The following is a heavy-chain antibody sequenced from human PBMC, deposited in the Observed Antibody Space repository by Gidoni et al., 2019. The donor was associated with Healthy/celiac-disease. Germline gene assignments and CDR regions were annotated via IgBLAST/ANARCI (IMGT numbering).Heavy chain of an antibody. CDR3: AKDGGATMVRGVTDFDY. Sequence: EVQLLASGGGLVQPGGSLRLSCAASGFTFGSYAMSWVRQAPGKGLGWVSAISGSGGSTYYADSVKGRFTISRDNSKNTLYLQMNSLRAEDTAVYYCAKDGGATMVRGVTDFDYWGQGTLVTVSS. J-gene: IGHJ4*02. CDR1: GFTFGSYA. CDR2: ISGSGGST. D-gene: IGHD3-10*01. V-gene: IGHV3-23*01.